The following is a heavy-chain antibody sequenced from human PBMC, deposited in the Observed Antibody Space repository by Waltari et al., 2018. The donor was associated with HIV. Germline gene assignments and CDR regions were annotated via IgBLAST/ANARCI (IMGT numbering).Heavy chain of an antibody. CDR1: DYSISSGYY. Sequence: QVQLQESGPGLVKPSETLSLTCAVSDYSISSGYYWGWIRQPPGKGLEWIGSIYHSGSHSYNPSRKSRVTISVDTSKNQFSLKLSSVTAADTAVYYCARERGGYDILTGYWEVDVWGQGTTVTVSS. D-gene: IGHD3-9*01. CDR3: ARERGGYDILTGYWEVDV. J-gene: IGHJ6*02. V-gene: IGHV4-38-2*02. CDR2: IYHSGSH.